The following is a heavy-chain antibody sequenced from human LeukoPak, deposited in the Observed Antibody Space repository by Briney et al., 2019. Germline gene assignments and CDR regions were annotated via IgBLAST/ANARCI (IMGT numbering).Heavy chain of an antibody. Sequence: SETLSLTCTVSGGSISSSSYYWGWIRQPPGKGLEWIGSIYYSGSTYYNPSLKSRVTISVDTSKNQFSLKLSSVTAADTAVYYCARDVDIVARNAFDIWGQGTMVTVSS. CDR3: ARDVDIVARNAFDI. CDR2: IYYSGST. D-gene: IGHD5-12*01. CDR1: GGSISSSSYY. J-gene: IGHJ3*02. V-gene: IGHV4-39*07.